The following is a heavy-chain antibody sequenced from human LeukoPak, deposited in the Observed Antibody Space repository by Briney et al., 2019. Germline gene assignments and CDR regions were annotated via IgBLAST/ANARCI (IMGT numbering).Heavy chain of an antibody. CDR3: AREPPGY. J-gene: IGHJ4*02. Sequence: PSQTLSLTCTVSGGSVTSGNYYWNWIRQPAGKGLEWIGRIYTNGGASYNPSLKSRVTISIDASKNQFSLKLSSVTAADTAFYYCAREPPGYWGQGILVTVSS. CDR1: GGSVTSGNYY. V-gene: IGHV4-61*02. CDR2: IYTNGGA.